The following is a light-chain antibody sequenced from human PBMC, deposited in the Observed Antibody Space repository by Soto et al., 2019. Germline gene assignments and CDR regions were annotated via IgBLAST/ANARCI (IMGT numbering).Light chain of an antibody. J-gene: IGKJ1*01. CDR3: QQYSSYPWT. V-gene: IGKV1-5*03. Sequence: DVQMTQPPSTLSASVGDRVTITCRASQSISSWLAWYQQEPGKAPKLLISEASTLEGGVPSRFSGSGSGTEFALTISSLQPDDFASYHCQQYSSYPWTFGQGTKVEIK. CDR2: EAS. CDR1: QSISSW.